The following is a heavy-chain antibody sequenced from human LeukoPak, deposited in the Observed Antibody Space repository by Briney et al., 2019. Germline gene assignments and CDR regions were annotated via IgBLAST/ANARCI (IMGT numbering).Heavy chain of an antibody. D-gene: IGHD6-19*01. V-gene: IGHV4-61*02. CDR3: ARGSSGCCYYYYMDV. J-gene: IGHJ6*03. Sequence: PSETLTLTCTVSGDPISSGSYYWRWIRQPAGRGLEWIVRIYTSGSTNYNPSLKSRVTISVDTSKNQFSLKLSSVTAADTAVYYCARGSSGCCYYYYMDVWGKGTTVTISS. CDR1: GDPISSGSYY. CDR2: IYTSGST.